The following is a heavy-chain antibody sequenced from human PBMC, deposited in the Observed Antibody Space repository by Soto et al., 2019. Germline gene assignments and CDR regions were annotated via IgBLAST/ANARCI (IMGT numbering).Heavy chain of an antibody. J-gene: IGHJ5*02. CDR2: IHDRGTT. D-gene: IGHD4-17*01. CDR1: GGSVSIGGYL. V-gene: IGHV4-30-4*01. CDR3: ARARGGDSGDYASLFDR. Sequence: VQLQESGPGLVTPSQTLSLTCTVFGGSVSIGGYLWSWLRQRPGTGLEWLGYIHDRGTTYYTPSLKSRVTISLDTSKNQFSLKVTSMTAADTAVYFCARARGGDSGDYASLFDRWGQGNLVTVSS.